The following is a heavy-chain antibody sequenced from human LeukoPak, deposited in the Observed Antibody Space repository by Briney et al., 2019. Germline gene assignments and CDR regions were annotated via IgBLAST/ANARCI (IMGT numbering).Heavy chain of an antibody. CDR1: GGSISSGGYY. J-gene: IGHJ5*02. CDR2: IYYSGST. D-gene: IGHD6-13*01. CDR3: AREARESSSWLT. V-gene: IGHV4-31*03. Sequence: PPQTLSLTCTVSGGSISSGGYYWSWIRQHPGKGLEWIGYIYYSGSTYYNPSLKSRVTISVDTSKNQFSLKLSSVTAADTAVYYCAREARESSSWLTWGQGTLVTVSS.